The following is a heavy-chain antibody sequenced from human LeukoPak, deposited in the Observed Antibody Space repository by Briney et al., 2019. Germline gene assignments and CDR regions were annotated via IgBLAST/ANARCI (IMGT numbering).Heavy chain of an antibody. V-gene: IGHV4-31*03. CDR2: IYYSGST. D-gene: IGHD4-17*01. CDR1: GGSISSGGYY. J-gene: IGHJ3*02. Sequence: SQTLSLTCTVSGGSISSGGYYWSWIRQHPGKGLEWIGYIYYSGSTYYNPSLKSRVTISVDTSKNQFSLKLSSVTAADTAVYYCARDLSEDYGDSHDAFDIWGQGTMVTVSS. CDR3: ARDLSEDYGDSHDAFDI.